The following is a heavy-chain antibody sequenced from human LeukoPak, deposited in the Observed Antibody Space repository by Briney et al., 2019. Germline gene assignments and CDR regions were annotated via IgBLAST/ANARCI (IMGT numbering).Heavy chain of an antibody. CDR3: ARDSSVLQWFGELLSAFDI. CDR2: IKQDGSEK. Sequence: PGGSLRLSCAASGFTFSSYWMSWVRQAPGKGLEWVANIKQDGSEKYYVDSVKGRFTISRDNAKNSLYLQMNSLRAEDTAVYYCARDSSVLQWFGELLSAFDIWGQGTMVTVSS. D-gene: IGHD3-10*01. V-gene: IGHV3-7*01. CDR1: GFTFSSYW. J-gene: IGHJ3*02.